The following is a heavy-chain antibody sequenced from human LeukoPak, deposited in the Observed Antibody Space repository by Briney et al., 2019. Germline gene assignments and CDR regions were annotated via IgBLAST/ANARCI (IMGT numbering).Heavy chain of an antibody. CDR1: GASISGHY. Sequence: SETLSLTCTVSGASISGHYLTWLRQPPGKGLEWIGYISHIGSTNYNPPLNSRLTMSVDTSKNQFSLKLTTVTAADTAVYYCARDRISINALDMWGQGTMVTVSS. CDR3: ARDRISINALDM. CDR2: ISHIGST. D-gene: IGHD1-14*01. J-gene: IGHJ3*02. V-gene: IGHV4-59*11.